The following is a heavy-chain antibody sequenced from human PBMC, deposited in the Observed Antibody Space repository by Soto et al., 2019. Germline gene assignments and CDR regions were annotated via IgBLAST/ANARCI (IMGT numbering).Heavy chain of an antibody. J-gene: IGHJ4*02. Sequence: ASVKVYCTASGYTFTGYYMHWVRQAPGQGLEWMGWINPNNGGTKFAQKFQDRVTLTRDTSISTAYMELSWLTSADTAVYYCARSVSTIGARPSEWGQGTLVSVSS. CDR3: ARSVSTIGARPSE. CDR1: GYTFTGYY. D-gene: IGHD6-6*01. V-gene: IGHV1-2*02. CDR2: INPNNGGT.